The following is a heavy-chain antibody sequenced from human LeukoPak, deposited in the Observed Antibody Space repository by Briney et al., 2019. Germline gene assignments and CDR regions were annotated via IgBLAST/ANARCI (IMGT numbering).Heavy chain of an antibody. CDR2: ISTSSSYI. D-gene: IGHD6-13*01. V-gene: IGHV3-21*01. CDR1: GFTFSSYT. Sequence: GGSLRLSCAVSGFTFSSYTMNWVRQAPGKGLEWVSFISTSSSYIYYADSVKGRFTISRDNAKNSLYLQMNSLRAEDTAMYYCAKDTFSSSWSQFDYWGQGTLVTVSS. J-gene: IGHJ4*02. CDR3: AKDTFSSSWSQFDY.